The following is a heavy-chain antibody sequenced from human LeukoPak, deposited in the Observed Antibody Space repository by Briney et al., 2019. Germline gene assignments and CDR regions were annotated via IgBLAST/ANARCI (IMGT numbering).Heavy chain of an antibody. J-gene: IGHJ4*02. V-gene: IGHV1-2*02. D-gene: IGHD3-16*01. Sequence: ASVKVSCKASRYTFTDYYMHWVRQAPGQGLEWMGWINPNSGGTNYAQKFQGRVTMTRDTSIRTAYMELSSLRSDDTAMYYCASGASAFDYWGQGTLVIVSS. CDR1: RYTFTDYY. CDR3: ASGASAFDY. CDR2: INPNSGGT.